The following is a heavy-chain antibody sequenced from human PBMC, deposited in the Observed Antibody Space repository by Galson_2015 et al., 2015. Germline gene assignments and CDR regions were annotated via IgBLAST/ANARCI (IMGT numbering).Heavy chain of an antibody. J-gene: IGHJ4*02. CDR3: AKGIGATAPRSRYFDF. Sequence: SLRLSCAASGVTFRSYAMSWVRQAPGKGLEWVSIIGTGDEDIVYADSVRGRFTISRDNSKNTLHLQMNNLRPEDTAIYYCAKGIGATAPRSRYFDFWAQGTLVTVSS. D-gene: IGHD1-26*01. CDR1: GVTFRSYA. CDR2: IGTGDEDI. V-gene: IGHV3-23*01.